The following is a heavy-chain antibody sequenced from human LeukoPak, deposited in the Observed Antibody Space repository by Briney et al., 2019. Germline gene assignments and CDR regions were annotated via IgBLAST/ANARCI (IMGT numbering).Heavy chain of an antibody. D-gene: IGHD3-9*01. Sequence: SETLSLTCAVYGGSFSGYYWSWIRQPPGKGLEWIGEINHSGSTYYNPSLKSRVTISVDTSKNQFSLKLSSVTAADTAVYYCAREGYYDILTGYYSSPYFDYWGQGTLVAVSS. CDR2: INHSGST. CDR3: AREGYYDILTGYYSSPYFDY. V-gene: IGHV4-34*01. CDR1: GGSFSGYY. J-gene: IGHJ4*02.